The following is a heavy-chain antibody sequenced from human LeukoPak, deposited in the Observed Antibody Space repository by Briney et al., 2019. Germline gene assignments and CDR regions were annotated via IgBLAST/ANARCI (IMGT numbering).Heavy chain of an antibody. CDR1: GGTFSSYT. CDR3: ASPPINNYDSSGYYPY. V-gene: IGHV1-69*02. CDR2: IIPILGIA. J-gene: IGHJ4*02. D-gene: IGHD3-22*01. Sequence: ASVKVSCKASGGTFSSYTISWVRQAPGQGLEWMGRIIPILGIANYAQKLQGRVTITADKSTSTAYMELSSLRSEDTAVYYCASPPINNYDSSGYYPYWGQGTLVTVSS.